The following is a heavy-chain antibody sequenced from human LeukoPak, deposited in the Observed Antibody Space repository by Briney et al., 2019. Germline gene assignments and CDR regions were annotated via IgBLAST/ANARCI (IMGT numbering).Heavy chain of an antibody. D-gene: IGHD6-6*01. V-gene: IGHV4-34*01. CDR3: ASLSIAARPHYYYYMDV. CDR2: VNHSGST. Sequence: SETLSLTCAVYGGSFSGYYWSWIRQPPGKGLEWIGEVNHSGSTNYNPSLKSRVTISVDTSKNQFSLKLSSVTAADTAVYYCASLSIAARPHYYYYMDVWGKGTTVTVSS. J-gene: IGHJ6*03. CDR1: GGSFSGYY.